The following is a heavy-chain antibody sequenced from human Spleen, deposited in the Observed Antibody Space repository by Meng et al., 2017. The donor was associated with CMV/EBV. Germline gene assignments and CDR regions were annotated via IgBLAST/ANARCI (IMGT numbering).Heavy chain of an antibody. J-gene: IGHJ4*02. Sequence: GESLKISCAVSGFTFSSYTMNWVRQAPGKGLEWVSYISSTSSYILYTDSVKGRFTISRDNAKNSLYLQMNILRAEDTALYYCAKGLSVGYCSSITCSAPFDYWGQGTPVTVSS. CDR2: ISSTSSYI. V-gene: IGHV3-21*01. CDR1: GFTFSSYT. D-gene: IGHD2-2*01. CDR3: AKGLSVGYCSSITCSAPFDY.